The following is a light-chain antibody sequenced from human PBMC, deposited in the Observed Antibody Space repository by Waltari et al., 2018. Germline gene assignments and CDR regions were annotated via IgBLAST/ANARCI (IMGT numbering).Light chain of an antibody. Sequence: QPVLTQSPSVSASLGASVKPTCTLSGGPSSSAIASHQQPPEKGPRFLMKLNSDGSHNKGDGIPDRFSGSSSGAERYLTISSLQSEDEADYYCQTCGTGTVVFGGGTKLTVL. CDR3: QTCGTGTVV. CDR1: GGPSSSA. CDR2: LNSDGSH. V-gene: IGLV4-69*01. J-gene: IGLJ3*02.